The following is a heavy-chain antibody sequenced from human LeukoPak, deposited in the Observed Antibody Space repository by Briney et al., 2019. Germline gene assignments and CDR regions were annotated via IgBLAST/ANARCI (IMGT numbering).Heavy chain of an antibody. J-gene: IGHJ4*02. Sequence: SETLSLTCTVSGGSISSYYWSWIRQPPGKGLEWIGYIYYSGSTNYNPSLKSRVTISVDTSKNQLSLKLSSVTAADTAVYYCARDYGSYRFRGFDYWGQGTLVTVSS. D-gene: IGHD3-16*01. V-gene: IGHV4-59*01. CDR3: ARDYGSYRFRGFDY. CDR1: GGSISSYY. CDR2: IYYSGST.